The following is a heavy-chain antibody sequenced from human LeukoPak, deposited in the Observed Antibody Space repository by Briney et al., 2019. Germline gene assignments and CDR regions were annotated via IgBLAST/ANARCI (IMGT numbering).Heavy chain of an antibody. J-gene: IGHJ6*03. D-gene: IGHD5-24*01. CDR3: AREGEMATISGSYMDV. V-gene: IGHV3-7*01. CDR1: GFSFSRVW. CDR2: IKLDGSEK. Sequence: PGGSLRLSCAASGFSFSRVWMSWVRQAPGKGPEWVASIKLDGSEKYYVDSVKGRFTISRDNAKNSLYLQMNSLRAEDTAVYYCAREGEMATISGSYMDVWGKGTTVTVSS.